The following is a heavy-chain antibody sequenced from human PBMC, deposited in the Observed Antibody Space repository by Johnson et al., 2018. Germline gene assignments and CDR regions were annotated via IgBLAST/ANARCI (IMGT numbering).Heavy chain of an antibody. CDR3: ARDLVVYYYGSGKYYDMDV. CDR2: IWYDGSNK. Sequence: VQLLESGGGVVQPGRSLRLSCAASGFTFSSYGMHWVRQAPGKGLEWVAVIWYDGSNKYYADSVKGRFTISRDNSKNTLYLEVNSLRAEDTAVYYCARDLVVYYYGSGKYYDMDVWGQGTTVTVAS. CDR1: GFTFSSYG. D-gene: IGHD3-10*01. J-gene: IGHJ6*02. V-gene: IGHV3-33*01.